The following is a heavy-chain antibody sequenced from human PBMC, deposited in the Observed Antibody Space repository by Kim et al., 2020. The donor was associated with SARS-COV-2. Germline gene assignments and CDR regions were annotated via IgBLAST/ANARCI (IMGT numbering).Heavy chain of an antibody. CDR3: ARGWAAAGRPYWYFDL. CDR2: INHSGST. CDR1: GGSFSGYY. J-gene: IGHJ2*01. D-gene: IGHD6-13*01. V-gene: IGHV4-34*01. Sequence: SETLSLTCAVYGGSFSGYYWSWIRQPPGKGLEWIGEINHSGSTNYNPSLKSRVTISVDTSKNQFSLKLSSVTAADTAVYYCARGWAAAGRPYWYFDLWGRGTLVTVSS.